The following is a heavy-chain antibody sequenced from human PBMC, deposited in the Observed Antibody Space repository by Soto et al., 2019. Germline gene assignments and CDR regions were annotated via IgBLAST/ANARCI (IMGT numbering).Heavy chain of an antibody. CDR1: GFTFSSYT. V-gene: IGHV3-23*01. Sequence: GGSLRLSCAASGFTFSSYTMSWVRQAPGKGLEWVSDISGSGGSTYYADSVKGRFTISRDNSKNTLYLQMNSLRAEDTAVYYGSKDLGGIAEAGSDYWGQGPLVTVS. CDR3: SKDLGGIAEAGSDY. CDR2: ISGSGGST. J-gene: IGHJ4*02. D-gene: IGHD6-13*01.